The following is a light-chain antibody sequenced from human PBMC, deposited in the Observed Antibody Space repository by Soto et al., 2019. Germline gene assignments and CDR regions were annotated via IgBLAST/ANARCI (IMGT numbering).Light chain of an antibody. Sequence: QSVLTQPASVSGSPGQSITISCTGTSSDVGGYNYVSWYQQHPGKAPKLMIYDVSNRPSGVSNRFSGSKSGNTASLTISGLQAEGEADYYCSSYTSRSTLYVFGTGTKVTVL. CDR1: SSDVGGYNY. V-gene: IGLV2-14*03. J-gene: IGLJ1*01. CDR3: SSYTSRSTLYV. CDR2: DVS.